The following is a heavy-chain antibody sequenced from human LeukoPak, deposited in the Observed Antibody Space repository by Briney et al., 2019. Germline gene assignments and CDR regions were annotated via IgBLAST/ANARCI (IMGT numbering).Heavy chain of an antibody. CDR1: GGSISSYY. V-gene: IGHV4-59*01. J-gene: IGHJ4*02. CDR2: IYYSGST. CDR3: ASMDSSGWPFDY. D-gene: IGHD6-19*01. Sequence: PSETLSLTCTVSGGSISSYYWSWIRQPPGKGPEWIGYIYYSGSTNYNPSLKSRVTITVDTSKNQFSLKLSSVTAADTAVYYCASMDSSGWPFDYWGQGTLVTVSS.